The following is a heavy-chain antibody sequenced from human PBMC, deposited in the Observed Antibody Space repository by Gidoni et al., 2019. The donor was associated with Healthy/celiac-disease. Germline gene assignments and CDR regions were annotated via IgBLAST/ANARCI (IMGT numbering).Heavy chain of an antibody. CDR3: AKDKLAVTTLKSHNWFDP. Sequence: EVQLLESGGGLVQPGGSLRLYCAASGFTFSSYAMSWVRQAPGKGLEWVSAISGSGGSTYYADSVKGRFTISRDNSKNTLYLQMNSLRAEDTAVYYCAKDKLAVTTLKSHNWFDPWGQGTLVTVSS. D-gene: IGHD4-4*01. CDR1: GFTFSSYA. J-gene: IGHJ5*02. CDR2: ISGSGGST. V-gene: IGHV3-23*01.